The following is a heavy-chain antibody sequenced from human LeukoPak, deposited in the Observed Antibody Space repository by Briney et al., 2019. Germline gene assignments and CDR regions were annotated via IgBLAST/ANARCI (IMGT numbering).Heavy chain of an antibody. CDR3: AVTRGYSFTFLDD. V-gene: IGHV1-18*01. Sequence: AASVKVSCKASGYSFTSYGISWVRQAPGQGLEWMGWISPYNGNTNYVQKFQGRVTMTTDTPTSTAYMELGSLRSDDTAVYFCAVTRGYSFTFLDDWGQGTLVTVSS. D-gene: IGHD5-18*01. J-gene: IGHJ4*02. CDR2: ISPYNGNT. CDR1: GYSFTSYG.